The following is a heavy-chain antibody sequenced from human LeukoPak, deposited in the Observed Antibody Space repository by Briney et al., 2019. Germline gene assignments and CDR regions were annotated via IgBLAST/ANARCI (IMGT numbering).Heavy chain of an antibody. J-gene: IGHJ3*02. CDR1: GGTFSSYA. Sequence: SVKVSCKASGGTFSSYAISWVRQAPGQGLEWMGGIIPIFGTANYAQKFQGRVTITADESTSTAYMELSSLRSEDTAVYYCARDLPQYYYDSSGYGAFDIWGQGTMVTVSS. V-gene: IGHV1-69*01. CDR2: IIPIFGTA. D-gene: IGHD3-22*01. CDR3: ARDLPQYYYDSSGYGAFDI.